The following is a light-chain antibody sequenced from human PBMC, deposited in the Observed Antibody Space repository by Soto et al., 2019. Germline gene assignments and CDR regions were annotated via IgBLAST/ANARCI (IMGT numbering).Light chain of an antibody. CDR1: QTTNNY. CDR3: QQSYSMPYA. V-gene: IGKV1-39*01. CDR2: AAS. Sequence: DIHMTHSPSSLAASVGDRVTITCRASQTTNNYLNWYQLKPGKAPKLLIYAASTLQTGVPSRFTGSGSGTDFTLTIISLQPEDYATYFCQQSYSMPYAFGPGTKVDIK. J-gene: IGKJ2*01.